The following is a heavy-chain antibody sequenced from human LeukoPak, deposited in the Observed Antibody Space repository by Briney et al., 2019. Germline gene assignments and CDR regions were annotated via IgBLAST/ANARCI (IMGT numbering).Heavy chain of an antibody. CDR2: INSDGSST. CDR1: GFTFSSYW. Sequence: PGGSLRLSCAASGFTFSSYWMHWVRQAPGKGLVWVSRINSDGSSTSYADSVKGRFTISRDNAKNTLYLQMNSLRAEDTAVYYCARGIGDYGGDYWGQGTLVTVSS. CDR3: ARGIGDYGGDY. J-gene: IGHJ4*02. D-gene: IGHD4-17*01. V-gene: IGHV3-74*01.